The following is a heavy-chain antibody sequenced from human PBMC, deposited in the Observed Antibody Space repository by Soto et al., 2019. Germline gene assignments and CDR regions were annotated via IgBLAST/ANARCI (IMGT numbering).Heavy chain of an antibody. CDR2: ITPNSGGT. J-gene: IGHJ4*02. CDR3: ARVGGNYGDYEGQGYFDY. D-gene: IGHD4-17*01. CDR1: GYTFTGYY. V-gene: IGHV1-2*04. Sequence: ASVKVSCKASGYTFTGYYMHWVRQAPGQGLEWMGWITPNSGGTNYAQKFQGWVTMTRDTSISTAYMELSRLRSDDTAVYYCARVGGNYGDYEGQGYFDYWGQGTLVTVSS.